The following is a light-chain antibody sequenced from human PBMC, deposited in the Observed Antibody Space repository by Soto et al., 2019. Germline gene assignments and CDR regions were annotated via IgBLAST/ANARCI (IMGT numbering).Light chain of an antibody. CDR1: SSDVGGYNY. V-gene: IGLV2-14*01. CDR3: SSYTSSSTLEV. J-gene: IGLJ1*01. CDR2: EVS. Sequence: QSVLTQPASVSGSPGQSITISCTGTSSDVGGYNYVSWYQQHPGKAPKLMIYEVSNRPSGVSNRFSGSKSGNTASLTISGLQAEDEADYYCSSYTSSSTLEVFGTGTMLTVL.